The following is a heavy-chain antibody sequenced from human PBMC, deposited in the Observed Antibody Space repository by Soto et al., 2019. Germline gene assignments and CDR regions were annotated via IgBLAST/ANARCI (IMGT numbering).Heavy chain of an antibody. CDR1: GGSISSYY. V-gene: IGHV4-59*01. Sequence: SETLSLTCTVSGGSISSYYWSWIRQPPGKGLEWIGYIYYSGSTNYNPSLKSRVTISVDTSKNQFSLKLSSVTAADTAVYYCGRVRTNVPYYYYYMDVWGKGTTVTVSS. CDR2: IYYSGST. J-gene: IGHJ6*03. CDR3: GRVRTNVPYYYYYMDV. D-gene: IGHD6-6*01.